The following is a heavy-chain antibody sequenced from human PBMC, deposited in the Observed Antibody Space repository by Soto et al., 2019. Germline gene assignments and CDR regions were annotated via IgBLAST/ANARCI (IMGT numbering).Heavy chain of an antibody. CDR3: ASGGRMNWFVT. J-gene: IGHJ5*02. CDR2: IYYSGST. CDR1: GGYISSSSYY. V-gene: IGHV4-39*01. Sequence: ASVTLSLTCTVSGGYISSSSYYWGWIRQPPGKGLEWIGSIYYSGSTYYNPSLKSRVTISLDTSKNQFSLKLSSVTAADTAVYYCASGGRMNWFVTWGQGVLVTVSS.